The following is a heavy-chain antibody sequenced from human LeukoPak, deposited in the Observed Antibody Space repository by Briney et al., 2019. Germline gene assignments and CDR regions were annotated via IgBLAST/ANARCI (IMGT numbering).Heavy chain of an antibody. CDR3: ANYYGSGSFDYYGMDV. D-gene: IGHD3-10*01. CDR1: GFTFSSYG. Sequence: GGSLRLSCAASGFTFSSYGMHWVRQAPGKGLEWVAVISYDGSNKYYADSVKGRFTISRDNSKNTLYLQMNSLRAEDTAVYYCANYYGSGSFDYYGMDVWGQGTTVTVSS. J-gene: IGHJ6*02. V-gene: IGHV3-30*18. CDR2: ISYDGSNK.